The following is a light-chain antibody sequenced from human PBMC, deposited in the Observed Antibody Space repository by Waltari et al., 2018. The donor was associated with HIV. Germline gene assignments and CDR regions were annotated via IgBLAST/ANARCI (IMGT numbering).Light chain of an antibody. CDR1: SPHLGQTY. CDR3: AAWDGGIRAWV. V-gene: IGLV1-47*01. J-gene: IGLJ3*02. CDR2: KDD. Sequence: QSALTQPPSASGTPGQRVTISCSGSSPHLGQTYVYSYQQLPGEAPKLIMYKDDERPSGVPDRFSGSQSGITASLAITGLRAEDEGDYYCAAWDGGIRAWVFGGGTKVTVL.